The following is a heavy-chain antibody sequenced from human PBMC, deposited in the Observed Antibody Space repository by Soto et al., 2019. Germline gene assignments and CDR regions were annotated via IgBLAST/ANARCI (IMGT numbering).Heavy chain of an antibody. J-gene: IGHJ6*02. CDR1: GQGMSRADYY. V-gene: IGHV4-30-4*01. CDR3: ASSSLYALDV. Sequence: SQPLSLGETASGQGMSRADYYWFWIRPPPEKGLAWIANIYYSGNTSDNPSLMSRVIISIAASKYQVSLQVGAVTAADTAVYYCASSSLYALDVGGQGTTVP. CDR2: IYYSGNT.